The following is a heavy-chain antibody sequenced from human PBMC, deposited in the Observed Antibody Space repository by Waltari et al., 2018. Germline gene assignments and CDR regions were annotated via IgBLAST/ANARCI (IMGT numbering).Heavy chain of an antibody. CDR3: GTLGRIKDFWGGGVLGDY. D-gene: IGHD3-3*01. CDR2: IYHSGGP. Sequence: QVQLQESGPGLVKPSETLSLTCAVSGYSISSGYYWGWIRLPPGKGLEWIGGIYHSGGPANNRPCRIGVPIPETPSRNRFPLSLGSVPAAAGPGNYGGTLGRIKDFWGGGVLGDYWGQGTLVTVSS. V-gene: IGHV4-38-2*01. J-gene: IGHJ4*02. CDR1: GYSISSGYY.